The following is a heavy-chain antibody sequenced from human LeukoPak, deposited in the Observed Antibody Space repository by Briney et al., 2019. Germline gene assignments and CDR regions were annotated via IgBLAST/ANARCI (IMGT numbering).Heavy chain of an antibody. Sequence: ASVKVSCKASGYTFTSYYMHWVRQAPGLGLEWMGIINPSGGSTSYAQKFQGRVTMTRDTSTSTVYMELSSLRSEDTAVYYCARVRRHWNDEDWGQGTLVTVSS. V-gene: IGHV1-46*01. CDR2: INPSGGST. D-gene: IGHD1-1*01. CDR3: ARVRRHWNDED. CDR1: GYTFTSYY. J-gene: IGHJ4*02.